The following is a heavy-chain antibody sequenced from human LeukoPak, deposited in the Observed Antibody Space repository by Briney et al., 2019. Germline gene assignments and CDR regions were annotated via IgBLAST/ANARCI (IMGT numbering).Heavy chain of an antibody. J-gene: IGHJ4*02. V-gene: IGHV3-66*01. CDR2: IYSGGGT. CDR1: GFTVSSNY. CDR3: ARIGAGSSRDY. Sequence: PGGSLRLSCAASGFTVSSNYMSWVRQAPGKGLEWVSIIYSGGGTYYADSLKGRFTISRDNAKNSLYLQMNSLRAEDTAVYYCARIGAGSSRDYWGQGTLVTVSS. D-gene: IGHD6-13*01.